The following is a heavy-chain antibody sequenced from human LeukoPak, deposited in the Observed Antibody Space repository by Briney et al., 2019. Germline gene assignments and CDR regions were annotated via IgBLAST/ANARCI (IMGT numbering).Heavy chain of an antibody. CDR2: IKQDGSKK. Sequence: GGSLRLSCVASGFPFSSYWMTWVRQAPGKGLEWVVNIKQDGSKKSYVDSVKGRFTISRDNAKNSLYLQMNSLRAEDTAIYYCTRVGYIDEGIDYWGQGTLVTISS. CDR1: GFPFSSYW. CDR3: TRVGYIDEGIDY. V-gene: IGHV3-7*04. D-gene: IGHD5-24*01. J-gene: IGHJ4*02.